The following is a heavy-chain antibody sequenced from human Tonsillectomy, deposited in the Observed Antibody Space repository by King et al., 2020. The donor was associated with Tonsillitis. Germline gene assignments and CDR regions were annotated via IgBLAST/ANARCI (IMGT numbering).Heavy chain of an antibody. D-gene: IGHD6-13*01. CDR1: GYSISSGYY. V-gene: IGHV4-38-2*02. CDR3: ARDGGYSSSWYFPHYYYYGMDV. CDR2: IYPSGST. J-gene: IGHJ6*02. Sequence: QLQESGPGLVKPSETLSLTCTVSGYSISSGYYWGWIRQPPGKGLEWIGSIYPSGSTYYNPSLKSRVTISVDTSKNQFSLKLSSVTAADTAVYYCARDGGYSSSWYFPHYYYYGMDVWGQGTTVTVSS.